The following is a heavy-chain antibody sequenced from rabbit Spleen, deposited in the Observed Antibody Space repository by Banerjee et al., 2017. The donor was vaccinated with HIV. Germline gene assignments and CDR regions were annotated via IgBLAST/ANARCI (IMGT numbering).Heavy chain of an antibody. CDR2: INTATGKP. D-gene: IGHD4-1*01. CDR1: GFTLSSYYM. V-gene: IGHV1S45*01. CDR3: ARDLAGVIGWNFNL. J-gene: IGHJ4*01. Sequence: QEQLEESAGGLVQPGGSLKLSCKASGFTLSSYYMNWVRQAPGKGLEWIACINTATGKPVYATWASGRFTISRTSSTTVTLRMTSLTAADRATYFCARDLAGVIGWNFNLWGQGTLVTVS.